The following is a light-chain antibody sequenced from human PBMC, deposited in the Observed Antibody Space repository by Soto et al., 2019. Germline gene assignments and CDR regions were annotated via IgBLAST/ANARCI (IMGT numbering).Light chain of an antibody. V-gene: IGKV3-11*01. J-gene: IGKJ4*01. Sequence: EIVLTQSPATLSLSPGERAALSCRASQSISSYLAWYQQKPGRAPRLLIYDASNRATGIPARFSGIGSGTDFTLTISSLEPEDFAVYYCQQRSNWPLTFGGGTKVDIK. CDR2: DAS. CDR3: QQRSNWPLT. CDR1: QSISSY.